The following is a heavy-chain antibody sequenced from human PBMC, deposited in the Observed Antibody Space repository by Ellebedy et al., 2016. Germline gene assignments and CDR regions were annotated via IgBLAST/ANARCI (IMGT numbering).Heavy chain of an antibody. J-gene: IGHJ4*02. CDR3: AREGSSTFDY. V-gene: IGHV4-38-2*02. CDR2: IYHSGST. CDR1: GYSISSGYY. Sequence: SETLSLTXTVSGYSISSGYYWGWIRQPPGKGLEWIGSIYHSGSTYYNPSLKSRVTISVDTSKNQFSLQLNSVTPEDTAVYYCAREGSSTFDYWGQGTLVTVSS.